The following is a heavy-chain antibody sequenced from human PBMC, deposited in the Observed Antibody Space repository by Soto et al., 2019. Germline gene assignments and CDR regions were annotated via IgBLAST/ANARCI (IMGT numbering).Heavy chain of an antibody. V-gene: IGHV3-30*18. J-gene: IGHJ4*02. CDR2: ISYDGSNK. CDR1: GFTFSSYG. D-gene: IGHD5-18*01. CDR3: AKDFLGYSYGPLNY. Sequence: QPGGSLRLSCAASGFTFSSYGMHWVRQAPGKGLEWVAVISYDGSNKYYADSVKGRFTISRDNSKNTLYLQMNSLRAEDTAVYYCAKDFLGYSYGPLNYWGQGTLVTVSS.